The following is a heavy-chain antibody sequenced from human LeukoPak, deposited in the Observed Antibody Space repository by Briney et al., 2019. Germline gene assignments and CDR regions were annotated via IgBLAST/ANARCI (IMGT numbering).Heavy chain of an antibody. Sequence: GGSLRLSCAASGFTFSSYAMSWVRQAPGKGLEWVSAISGSGGSTYYADSVKGRFTISRDNSKNTLYLQMNSLKTEDTAVYYCTTGGVILLRGASDYWGQGTLVTVSS. D-gene: IGHD3-10*01. V-gene: IGHV3-23*01. CDR2: ISGSGGST. J-gene: IGHJ4*02. CDR1: GFTFSSYA. CDR3: TTGGVILLRGASDY.